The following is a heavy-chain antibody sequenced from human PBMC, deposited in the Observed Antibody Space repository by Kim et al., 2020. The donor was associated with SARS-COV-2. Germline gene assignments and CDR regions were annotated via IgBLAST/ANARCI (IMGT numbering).Heavy chain of an antibody. CDR2: ISSSSSYT. J-gene: IGHJ6*02. D-gene: IGHD3-9*01. Sequence: GGSLRLSCAASGFTFSDYYMSWIRQAPGKGLEWVSYISSSSSYTNYADSVKGRFTISRDNAKNSLYLQMNSLRAEDTAVYYCARVGSSYYDILTGLEDGMDVWGQGTTVTVSS. CDR3: ARVGSSYYDILTGLEDGMDV. V-gene: IGHV3-11*05. CDR1: GFTFSDYY.